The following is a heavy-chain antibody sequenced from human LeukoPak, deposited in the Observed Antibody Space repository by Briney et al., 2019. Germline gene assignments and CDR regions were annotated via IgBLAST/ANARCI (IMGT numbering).Heavy chain of an antibody. D-gene: IGHD6-19*01. J-gene: IGHJ4*02. CDR1: GFTFSSLA. Sequence: GGSLRLSCAASGFTFSSLAMGWVRQAPGKGLEWASVISDSGGTTYYADSVKGRFTISRDNSRNTLYLQMNSLRVEDTAIYYCAKDARRSSGWYFFDHWGQGTLVTVSS. CDR3: AKDARRSSGWYFFDH. CDR2: ISDSGGTT. V-gene: IGHV3-23*01.